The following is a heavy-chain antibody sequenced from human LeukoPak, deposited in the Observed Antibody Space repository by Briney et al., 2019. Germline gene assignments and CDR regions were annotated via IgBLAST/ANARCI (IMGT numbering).Heavy chain of an antibody. CDR3: AREGRAYCGGDCSGAFDI. CDR1: GFTVSSNY. V-gene: IGHV3-66*01. D-gene: IGHD2-21*02. Sequence: PGGPLRLSCAASGFTVSSNYMSWVRQAPGKGLEWISVIYSGGSTYYADSVKGRFTISRDNSKNTLYLQMNSLRAEDTAVYYCAREGRAYCGGDCSGAFDIWGQGTMVTVSS. CDR2: IYSGGST. J-gene: IGHJ3*02.